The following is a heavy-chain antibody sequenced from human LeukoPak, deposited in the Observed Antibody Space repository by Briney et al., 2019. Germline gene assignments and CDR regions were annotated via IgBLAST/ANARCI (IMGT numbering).Heavy chain of an antibody. J-gene: IGHJ4*02. Sequence: SETLSLTCTVSGGSLSISSDYWGWVRQPRGRGLEWIGSIYYSGRTYKNPVCKSQATISVDTSKNKFSLKLSSVTAADTAVYYCARELAYYYDSSGSGIDYWGQGTLVTVSS. CDR3: ARELAYYYDSSGSGIDY. CDR1: GGSLSISSDY. D-gene: IGHD3-22*01. CDR2: IYYSGRT. V-gene: IGHV4-39*07.